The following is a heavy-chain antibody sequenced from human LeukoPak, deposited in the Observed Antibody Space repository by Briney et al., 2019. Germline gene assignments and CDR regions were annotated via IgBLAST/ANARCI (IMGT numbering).Heavy chain of an antibody. V-gene: IGHV4-59*01. CDR3: ARDLVNVTKGFDL. CDR2: RSYIGSS. CDR1: GDSFSSDG. J-gene: IGHJ3*01. D-gene: IGHD3-9*01. Sequence: SETLSLTCTVSGDSFSSDGCTWSWQPPEKGQERNGYRSYIGSSGYSPSLKIQVTISIYMSKTQFSLKLTSWTAADTAVYYCARDLVNVTKGFDLWGQGKMVSVSS.